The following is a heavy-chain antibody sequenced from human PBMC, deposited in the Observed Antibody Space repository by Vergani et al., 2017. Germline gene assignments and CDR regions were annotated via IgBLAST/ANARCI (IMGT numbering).Heavy chain of an antibody. CDR2: ISSSSSYI. CDR1: GFTFSSYS. V-gene: IGHV3-21*01. Sequence: VQLVESGGGVVQPGRSLRLSCAASGFTFSSYSMNWVRQAPGKGLEWVSSISSSSSYIYYADSVKGRFTISRDNAKNSLYLQMNSLRAEDTAVYYCARDSSPGWVAAAGEPQWLAPDVGMDVWGQGTTVTVSS. D-gene: IGHD6-13*01. CDR3: ARDSSPGWVAAAGEPQWLAPDVGMDV. J-gene: IGHJ6*02.